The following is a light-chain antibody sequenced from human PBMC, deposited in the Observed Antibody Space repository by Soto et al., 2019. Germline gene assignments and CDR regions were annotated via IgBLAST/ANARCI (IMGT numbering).Light chain of an antibody. Sequence: QSVLTQPPAASGTPGQRVTISCSGSSSNIGTNTVNWYQQLPGTAPKLLIYSNDLRPSGVPDRFSGSKSGTSASLAISGLQSEDEADYYCEAWYDSLYVAVFGGGTKLTVL. CDR1: SSNIGTNT. CDR2: SND. V-gene: IGLV1-44*01. CDR3: EAWYDSLYVAV. J-gene: IGLJ2*01.